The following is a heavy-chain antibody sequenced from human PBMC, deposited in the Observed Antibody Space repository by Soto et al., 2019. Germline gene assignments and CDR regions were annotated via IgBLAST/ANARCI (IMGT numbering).Heavy chain of an antibody. V-gene: IGHV5-51*01. D-gene: IGHD2-8*01. CDR1: GYSFTSYW. CDR2: IYPGDSDT. Sequence: GESLKISCKGSGYSFTSYWIGWVRQMPGKGLEWMGIIYPGDSDTRYSPSFQGQVTISADKSISTAYLQWSSLKASDTAMYYCARHGDRYCTNGVCAFDPWGQGTLVTVSS. J-gene: IGHJ5*02. CDR3: ARHGDRYCTNGVCAFDP.